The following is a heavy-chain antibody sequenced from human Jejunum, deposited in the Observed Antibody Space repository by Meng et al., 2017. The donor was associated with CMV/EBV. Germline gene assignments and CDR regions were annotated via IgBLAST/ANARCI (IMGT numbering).Heavy chain of an antibody. CDR2: INPDSGGT. D-gene: IGHD3-3*01. J-gene: IGHJ6*02. CDR1: TFTGHY. V-gene: IGHV1-2*02. CDR3: ARDLRFLGRCFGMDV. Sequence: TFTGHYMHWVRQAPGQGLEWMGWINPDSGGTNYAQKFLGRVTMTSDTSISTAYMELSSLRSDDTAVYYCARDLRFLGRCFGMDVWGQGTTVTVSS.